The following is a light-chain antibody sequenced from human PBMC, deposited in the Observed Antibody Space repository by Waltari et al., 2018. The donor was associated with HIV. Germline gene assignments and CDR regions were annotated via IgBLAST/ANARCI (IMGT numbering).Light chain of an antibody. CDR1: QSVSSD. CDR2: DVD. CDR3: QQRSNWPPLAT. J-gene: IGKJ3*01. V-gene: IGKV3-11*01. Sequence: EIVLTQSPATLSLSPGERATLSCRASQSVSSDLAWYQQKPGQAPRLLIYDVDKRATGIPARFSGSGSGTDFTLTISGLQPEDFAVYYCQQRSNWPPLATFGPGTKVDIK.